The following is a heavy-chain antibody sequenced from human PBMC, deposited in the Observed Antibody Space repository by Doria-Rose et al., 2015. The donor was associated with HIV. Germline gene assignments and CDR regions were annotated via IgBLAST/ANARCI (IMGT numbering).Heavy chain of an antibody. V-gene: IGHV3-9*01. CDR3: EKDYPSRWHGGWGFDY. CDR2: ISWNSGST. D-gene: IGHD1-26*01. Sequence: VQLVQSGGGLVQPGRSLRLSCAASGFTFNDYAIHWVRQAPGKGLEWVSGISWNSGSTGYADSVKGRFTISRDNVKSPLYLQMKNLKVEDTALYYCEKDYPSRWHGGWGFDYWGQGTLVSVSS. J-gene: IGHJ4*02. CDR1: GFTFNDYA.